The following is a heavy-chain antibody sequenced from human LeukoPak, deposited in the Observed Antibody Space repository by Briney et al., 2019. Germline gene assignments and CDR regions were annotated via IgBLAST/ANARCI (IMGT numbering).Heavy chain of an antibody. D-gene: IGHD6-19*01. Sequence: GASVKVSCKASGGTFSSYAIRWVRQAPGQGLEWMGGIIPIFGTANYAQKFQGRVTITTDESTSTAYMELSSLRSEDTAVYYCARANNSVRGWYYYSYDYMDVWGKGTTVTVSS. V-gene: IGHV1-69*05. CDR3: ARANNSVRGWYYYSYDYMDV. J-gene: IGHJ6*03. CDR2: IIPIFGTA. CDR1: GGTFSSYA.